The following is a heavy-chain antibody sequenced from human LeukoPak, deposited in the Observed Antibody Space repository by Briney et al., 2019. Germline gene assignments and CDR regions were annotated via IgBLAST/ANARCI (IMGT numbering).Heavy chain of an antibody. V-gene: IGHV3-11*03. J-gene: IGHJ4*02. CDR2: ISSFSNFR. Sequence: GGSLRLSCADSGFTFSDYYMSWIRQAPGKGLEWVSHISSFSNFRSYADSVKGRFTISRDNAKNSLYLQVNSLRAEDTAVYYCARPTIAAAGNFEYWGRGSLVTVSS. CDR1: GFTFSDYY. D-gene: IGHD6-13*01. CDR3: ARPTIAAAGNFEY.